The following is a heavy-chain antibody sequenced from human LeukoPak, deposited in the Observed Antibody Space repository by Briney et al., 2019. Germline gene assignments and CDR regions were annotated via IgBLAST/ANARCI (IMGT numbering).Heavy chain of an antibody. CDR1: GGTFSSYA. J-gene: IGHJ6*02. V-gene: IGHV1-69*04. Sequence: SVKVSCKASGGTFSSYAISWVRQAPGQGLEWMGRIIPILGIANYAQKFQGRVTITADESTSTAYMELSSLRSEDTAVYYCARGRITMVRGDYYYGMDVWGQGTTVTVSS. CDR3: ARGRITMVRGDYYYGMDV. D-gene: IGHD3-10*01. CDR2: IIPILGIA.